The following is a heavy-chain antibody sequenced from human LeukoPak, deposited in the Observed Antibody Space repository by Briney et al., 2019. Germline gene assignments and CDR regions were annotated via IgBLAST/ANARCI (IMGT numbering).Heavy chain of an antibody. CDR2: IYYSGST. D-gene: IGHD4-17*01. V-gene: IGHV4-39*07. CDR1: GGSISSSSYY. Sequence: SETLSLTCTVSGGSISSSSYYWGWIRQPPGKGLEWIGSIYYSGSTYYNPSLKSRVTISVDTSKNHFSLKLSSVTAADTAVYYCARVRGLRTDFDYWGQGTLVTVSS. J-gene: IGHJ4*02. CDR3: ARVRGLRTDFDY.